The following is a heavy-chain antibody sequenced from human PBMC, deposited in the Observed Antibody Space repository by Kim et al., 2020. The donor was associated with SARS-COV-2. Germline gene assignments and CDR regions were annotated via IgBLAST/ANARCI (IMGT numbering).Heavy chain of an antibody. Sequence: GGSLRLSCAASGFTFSSYAMSWVRQAPGKGLEWVSVIYSGGSSTYYADSVKGRFTISRDNSKNTLYLQMNSLRAEDTAVYYCAKDEVRVPAARNYYYGMDVWGQGTTVTVSS. CDR2: IYSGGSST. J-gene: IGHJ6*02. CDR1: GFTFSSYA. CDR3: AKDEVRVPAARNYYYGMDV. V-gene: IGHV3-23*03. D-gene: IGHD2-2*01.